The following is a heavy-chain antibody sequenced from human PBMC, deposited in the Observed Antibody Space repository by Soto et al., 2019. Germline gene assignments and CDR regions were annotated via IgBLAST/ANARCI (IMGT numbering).Heavy chain of an antibody. V-gene: IGHV1-69*01. J-gene: IGHJ5*01. CDR1: GGTFSSSA. D-gene: IGHD3-10*01. CDR3: AKIGERSWFDS. CDR2: IVPMFGTP. Sequence: HVQLVQSGAEVKKPGSSVKVSCRASGGTFSSSAISWVRQAPGQGLEWMGGIVPMFGTPDIAQKFQGRVTITADEATGTAYMEVGSLRSEDTATYYCAKIGERSWFDSWGQGTLVNVSS.